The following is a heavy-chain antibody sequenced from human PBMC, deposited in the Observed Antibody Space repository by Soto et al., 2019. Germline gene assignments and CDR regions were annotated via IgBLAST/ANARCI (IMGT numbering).Heavy chain of an antibody. V-gene: IGHV3-21*06. CDR3: ARDPSEGRVGNWFES. CDR1: GFTFSGYG. J-gene: IGHJ5*01. CDR2: ISSSTSYV. D-gene: IGHD2-2*01. Sequence: PGGSLRLSCAASGFTFSGYGMNWLRQAPGKGLEWVASISSSTSYVYYADSVKGRFTTSRDNAKSILYLEMYALRTEDTAVYYCARDPSEGRVGNWFESWGQGTLVTVSS.